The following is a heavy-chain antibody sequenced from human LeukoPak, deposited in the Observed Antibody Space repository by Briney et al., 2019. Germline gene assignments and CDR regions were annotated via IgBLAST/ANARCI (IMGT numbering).Heavy chain of an antibody. Sequence: GGSLRLSCAASGFIFGDYGVSWVRQAPGKGLEWVCGINWNGDTTVYADSVKGRFTISRDNAKTSVYLQMSSLRADDTALYYCARGRKKDHVDDHYDTSAYPYFDYWGQGTLVTVSS. CDR3: ARGRKKDHVDDHYDTSAYPYFDY. D-gene: IGHD3-22*01. CDR2: INWNGDTT. CDR1: GFIFGDYG. V-gene: IGHV3-20*04. J-gene: IGHJ4*02.